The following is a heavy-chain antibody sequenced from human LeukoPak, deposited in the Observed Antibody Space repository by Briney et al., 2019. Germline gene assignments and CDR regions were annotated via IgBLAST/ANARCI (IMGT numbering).Heavy chain of an antibody. CDR3: ARSVEGYCRGGSCYSYYYYMDV. CDR2: IYSSGST. D-gene: IGHD2-15*01. Sequence: TASQTLSLTCTVSGDSINTDTYFWTWIRQPAGKGLEWIGRIYSSGSTNYNPSLKSRVTISPDPSKNPFVLGLSSVTAADTAVYYCARSVEGYCRGGSCYSYYYYMDVWGKGTTVTVSS. J-gene: IGHJ6*03. CDR1: GDSINTDTYF. V-gene: IGHV4-61*02.